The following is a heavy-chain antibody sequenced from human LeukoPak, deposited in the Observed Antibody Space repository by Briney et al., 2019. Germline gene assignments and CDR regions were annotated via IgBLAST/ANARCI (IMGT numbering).Heavy chain of an antibody. V-gene: IGHV3-30*02. CDR3: AKDFDSGTYYFEY. Sequence: GGSLRLSCAASGFTFSSYGMHWVRQAPGKGLEWVAFIRYDGSNKYYTDSVKGRFTISRDNSKSTLYLQMSSLRAEDTAVYYCAKDFDSGTYYFEYWGQGTLVTVSS. J-gene: IGHJ4*02. CDR2: IRYDGSNK. CDR1: GFTFSSYG. D-gene: IGHD1-26*01.